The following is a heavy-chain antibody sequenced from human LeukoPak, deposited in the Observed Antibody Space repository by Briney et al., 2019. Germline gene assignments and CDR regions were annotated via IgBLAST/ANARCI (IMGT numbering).Heavy chain of an antibody. CDR1: RYTFRDYF. CDR2: NNLNSGGT. Sequence: SVQVSCKSSRYTFRDYFIHWVRQVRGQGLQWMGWNNLNSGGTEYAQNFQCRVGMTRDMSSSTAYMEVSGLRSDDTAFYYCGRDSATLAGCYFDYWGQGTLVTVSS. CDR3: GRDSATLAGCYFDY. D-gene: IGHD3-9*01. J-gene: IGHJ4*02. V-gene: IGHV1-2*02.